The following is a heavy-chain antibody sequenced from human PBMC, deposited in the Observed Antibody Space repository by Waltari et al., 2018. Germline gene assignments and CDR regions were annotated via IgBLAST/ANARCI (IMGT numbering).Heavy chain of an antibody. V-gene: IGHV3-30*17. D-gene: IGHD3-10*01. CDR3: TRDGHSYFYGSWSDY. Sequence: QGRLVESGGGVVQPGRSLTLSCEVSGLSVSSSPIHWVRPAPGKGLEWVAVISFDGNDIYFADSVKGRFTITRDNSKSTLYLQMNSLTPEDTAIYYCTRDGHSYFYGSWSDYWGQGALVTVSS. CDR1: GLSVSSSP. J-gene: IGHJ4*02. CDR2: ISFDGNDI.